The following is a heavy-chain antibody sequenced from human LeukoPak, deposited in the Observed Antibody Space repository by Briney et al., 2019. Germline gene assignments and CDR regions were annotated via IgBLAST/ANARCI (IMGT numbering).Heavy chain of an antibody. D-gene: IGHD2-2*01. CDR2: IYYSGST. V-gene: IGHV4-59*12. CDR1: GGSISSYY. Sequence: SSETLSLTCTVSGGSISSYYWSWIRQPPGKGLEWIGYIYYSGSTNYNPSLKSRVTMSVDTSKNQFSLKLSSVTAADTAVYYCARDCSSTSCYDYWGQGTLVTVSS. CDR3: ARDCSSTSCYDY. J-gene: IGHJ4*02.